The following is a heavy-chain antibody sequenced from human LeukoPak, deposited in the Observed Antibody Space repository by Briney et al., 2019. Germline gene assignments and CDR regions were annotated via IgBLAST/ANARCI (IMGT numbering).Heavy chain of an antibody. D-gene: IGHD2-2*01. CDR3: AKSRVVPAATSFYYFDY. Sequence: GGSLRLSCAASGFTVSSNYMSWVRQAPGKGLEWVSVIYSGGSTYYADSVKGRFTISRDNSKNTLYLQMNSLRAEDTAVYYCAKSRVVPAATSFYYFDYWGQGTLVTVSS. CDR2: IYSGGST. CDR1: GFTVSSNY. V-gene: IGHV3-53*05. J-gene: IGHJ4*02.